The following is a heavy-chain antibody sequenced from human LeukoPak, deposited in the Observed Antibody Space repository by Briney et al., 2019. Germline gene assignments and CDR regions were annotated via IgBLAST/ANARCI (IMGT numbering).Heavy chain of an antibody. CDR2: IYYSGSA. Sequence: PAETLTLTCTVSGGSISSYYWSWIRQPPGKGLEWIGYIYYSGSAKYNPSFKGRVTISVDTSKNQFSLKLSSVTAADTAVYYCARYGGYGHYWGQGTLVTVSS. V-gene: IGHV4-59*01. D-gene: IGHD5-12*01. CDR3: ARYGGYGHY. CDR1: GGSISSYY. J-gene: IGHJ4*02.